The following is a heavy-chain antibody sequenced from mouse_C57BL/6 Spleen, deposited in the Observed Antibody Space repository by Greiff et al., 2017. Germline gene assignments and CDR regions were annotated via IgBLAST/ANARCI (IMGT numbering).Heavy chain of an antibody. V-gene: IGHV5-16*01. CDR3: ARDPDYEDWYFDV. Sequence: EVQRVESEGGLVQPGSSMKLSCTASGFTFSDYYMAWVRQVPEKGLEWVANINYDGSSTYYLDSLKSRFIISRDNAKNILYLQMSSLKSEDTATYYCARDPDYEDWYFDVWGTGTTVTVSS. J-gene: IGHJ1*03. D-gene: IGHD2-4*01. CDR2: INYDGSST. CDR1: GFTFSDYY.